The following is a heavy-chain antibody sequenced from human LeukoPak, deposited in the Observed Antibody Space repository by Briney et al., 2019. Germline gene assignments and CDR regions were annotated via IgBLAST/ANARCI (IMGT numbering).Heavy chain of an antibody. D-gene: IGHD1-26*01. Sequence: SETLSLTCAVYGGSFSGYYWSWIRQPPGKGLEWIGEINHSGSTNYNPSLKSRVTISVDTSKNQFSLKLSSVTAADTALYYCARDLGGFDYWGQGTLVTVSS. J-gene: IGHJ4*02. CDR1: GGSFSGYY. CDR2: INHSGST. CDR3: ARDLGGFDY. V-gene: IGHV4-34*01.